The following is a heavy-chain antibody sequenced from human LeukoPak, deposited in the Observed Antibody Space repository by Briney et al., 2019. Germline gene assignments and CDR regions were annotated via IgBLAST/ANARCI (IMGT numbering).Heavy chain of an antibody. CDR1: GYSISYGYY. D-gene: IGHD3-10*02. J-gene: IGHJ6*03. CDR2: IDHSGST. Sequence: SETLSLTCAVAGYSISYGYYWGWIRQPPGKGLECIGSIDHSGSTSYNPSLKSRVTISVDTSKNQFSLKVNCVTAADTAVYYCARLPHCSDSMRCYVGGHHMDVWGKGTTVAVSS. CDR3: ARLPHCSDSMRCYVGGHHMDV. V-gene: IGHV4-38-2*01.